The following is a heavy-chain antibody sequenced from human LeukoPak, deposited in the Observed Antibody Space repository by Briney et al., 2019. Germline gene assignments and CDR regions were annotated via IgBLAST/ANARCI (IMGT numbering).Heavy chain of an antibody. CDR3: ARVISAFDY. V-gene: IGHV4-34*01. CDR1: GGSFSGYY. Sequence: SETLSLTCAVYGGSFSGYYWSWIRQPPGKGLEWIGEINHSGSTNYNPSLKSRVTISVDTSKDQFSLKLSSVTAADTAVYYCARVISAFDYWGQGTLVTVSS. CDR2: INHSGST. J-gene: IGHJ4*02.